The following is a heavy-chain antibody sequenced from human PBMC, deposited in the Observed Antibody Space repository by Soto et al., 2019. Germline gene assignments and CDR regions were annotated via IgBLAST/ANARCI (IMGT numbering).Heavy chain of an antibody. D-gene: IGHD3-22*01. Sequence: PSETLSLTSTVSVGSISSGDYYWSWIRQPPGKGLEWIGYIYYSGSTYYNPSLKSRVTISVDTSKNQFSLKLSSVTAADTAVYYCARGHYYDSSGNDAFDIWGQGTMVTVSS. CDR2: IYYSGST. CDR3: ARGHYYDSSGNDAFDI. CDR1: VGSISSGDYY. V-gene: IGHV4-30-4*01. J-gene: IGHJ3*02.